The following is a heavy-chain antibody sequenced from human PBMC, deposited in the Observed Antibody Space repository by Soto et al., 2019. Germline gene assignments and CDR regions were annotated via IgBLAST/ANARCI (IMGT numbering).Heavy chain of an antibody. V-gene: IGHV1-2*02. Sequence: GASVKVSCKASGYTFTGYYMHWVRQAPGQGLEWMGWINPNSGGTNYAQKFQGRVTMTRDTSISTAYMELSRLRSDDTAVYYCARDPEYLIPESAYYYYGMDVWGQGTTVTVSS. J-gene: IGHJ6*02. CDR1: GYTFTGYY. CDR3: ARDPEYLIPESAYYYYGMDV. CDR2: INPNSGGT. D-gene: IGHD2-2*02.